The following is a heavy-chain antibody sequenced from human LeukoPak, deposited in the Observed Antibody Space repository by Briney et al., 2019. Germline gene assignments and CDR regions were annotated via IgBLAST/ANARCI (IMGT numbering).Heavy chain of an antibody. CDR2: IWYDGSNK. Sequence: GRSLRLSCAASGFTFSSYGMHWIRQAPGKGLEWVAVIWYDGSNKYYADSVKGRFTISRDNSKNTLYLQMNSLRAEDTAVYYCAKVREGIARARTYFDYWGQGTLVTVSS. D-gene: IGHD1-26*01. CDR3: AKVREGIARARTYFDY. V-gene: IGHV3-33*06. J-gene: IGHJ4*02. CDR1: GFTFSSYG.